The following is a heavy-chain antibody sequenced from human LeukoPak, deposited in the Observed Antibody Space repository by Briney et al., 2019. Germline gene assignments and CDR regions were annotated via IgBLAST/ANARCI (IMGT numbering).Heavy chain of an antibody. CDR2: IYPGDSDT. D-gene: IGHD2-15*01. Sequence: GESLKISCKGSGYSFTSYWIGWVRQMPGKGLEWMGIIYPGDSDTRYSPSSQGQVTISADKSISTAYLQWSSLKASDTAMYYCARLVGYCSGGSCYIDYWGQGTLVTVSS. CDR3: ARLVGYCSGGSCYIDY. V-gene: IGHV5-51*01. CDR1: GYSFTSYW. J-gene: IGHJ4*02.